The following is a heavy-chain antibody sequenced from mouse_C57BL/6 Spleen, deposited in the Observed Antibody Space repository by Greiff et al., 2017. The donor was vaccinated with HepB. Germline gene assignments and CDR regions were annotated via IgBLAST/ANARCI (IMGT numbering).Heavy chain of an antibody. CDR2: INPNNGGT. V-gene: IGHV1-26*01. CDR3: ARKEGTTDLYFDV. J-gene: IGHJ1*03. D-gene: IGHD1-1*01. CDR1: GYTFTDYY. Sequence: EVQLQQSGPELVKPGASGKISGKASGYTFTDYYMNWVKQSHGKSLEWIGDINPNNGGTSYNQKFKGKATLTVDKSSSTAYMELRSLTSADSAVYDCARKEGTTDLYFDVWGTGTTVTVSS.